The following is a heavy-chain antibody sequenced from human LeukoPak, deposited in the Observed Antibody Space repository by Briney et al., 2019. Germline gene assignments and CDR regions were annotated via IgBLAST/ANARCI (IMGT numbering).Heavy chain of an antibody. CDR2: IYHSGTT. Sequence: PSETLSLTCTVSGDSMTRGGYYWSWVRQHPGKGLEWIGFIYHSGTTFYSPPLEGRAAISVDTSQNQFSLKLTSVTAADTAVYYCARAADYRNYFDYWGQGTLVTVSS. D-gene: IGHD4-11*01. J-gene: IGHJ4*02. CDR3: ARAADYRNYFDY. CDR1: GDSMTRGGYY. V-gene: IGHV4-31*03.